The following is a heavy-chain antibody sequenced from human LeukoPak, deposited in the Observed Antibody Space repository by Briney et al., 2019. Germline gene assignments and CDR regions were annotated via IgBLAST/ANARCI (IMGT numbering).Heavy chain of an antibody. V-gene: IGHV3-53*01. D-gene: IGHD1-14*01. CDR1: VFPVITND. Sequence: GGPLRLSCAPSVFPVITNDMTWVRQAPGKGLEWVQVLYSDGNTKYADSVQGRFTISRDNSKNTLYLEMNSLSPDDTAVYYCARGVEPLAANTLAYWGQGTLVTVSS. J-gene: IGHJ4*02. CDR3: ARGVEPLAANTLAY. CDR2: LYSDGNT.